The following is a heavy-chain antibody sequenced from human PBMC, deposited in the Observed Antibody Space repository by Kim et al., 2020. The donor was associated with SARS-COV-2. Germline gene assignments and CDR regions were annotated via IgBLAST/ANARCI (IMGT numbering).Heavy chain of an antibody. Sequence: SETLSLTCAVYGGSFSGYYWSWIRQPPGKGLEWIGEINHSGSTNYNPSLKSRVTISVDTSKNQFSLKLSSVTAADTAVYYCARGATDIVVVPFDYWGQGTLVTVSS. CDR1: GGSFSGYY. CDR2: INHSGST. J-gene: IGHJ4*02. V-gene: IGHV4-34*01. D-gene: IGHD2-2*01. CDR3: ARGATDIVVVPFDY.